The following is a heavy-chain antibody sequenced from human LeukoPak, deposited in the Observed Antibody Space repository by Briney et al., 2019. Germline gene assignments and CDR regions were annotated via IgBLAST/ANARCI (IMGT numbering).Heavy chain of an antibody. CDR3: ARDGALLYSSGWLFDY. CDR1: GFTFSSYE. CDR2: ISSSGSTI. D-gene: IGHD6-19*01. J-gene: IGHJ4*02. Sequence: GALILSCAASGFTFSSYEMNWVRQAPGKGLEWVSYISSSGSTIYYADSVKGRFTISRDNAKNSLYLQMNSLRAEDTAVYYCARDGALLYSSGWLFDYWGQGTLVTVSS. V-gene: IGHV3-48*03.